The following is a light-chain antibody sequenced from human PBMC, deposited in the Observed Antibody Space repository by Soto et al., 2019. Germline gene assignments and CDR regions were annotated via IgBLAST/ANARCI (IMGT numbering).Light chain of an antibody. CDR1: SSDIGAYNY. V-gene: IGLV2-8*01. CDR2: QVN. J-gene: IGLJ1*01. Sequence: QSALTQPPSASGSPGQSVTISCTGTSSDIGAYNYVSWYLQHPGKAPQLIIYQVNKRPSGVPDRFSGSKSGNTASLTVSGLQSEDEADFYCTSYAGNNNFVFGTGTKVTVL. CDR3: TSYAGNNNFV.